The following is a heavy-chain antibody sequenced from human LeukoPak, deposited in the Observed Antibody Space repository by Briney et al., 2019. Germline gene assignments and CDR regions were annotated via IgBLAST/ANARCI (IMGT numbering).Heavy chain of an antibody. J-gene: IGHJ4*02. V-gene: IGHV4-61*05. CDR1: GGSISSSSYY. Sequence: SETLSLTCTVSGGSISSSSYYWGWIRQPPGKGLEWIGYIYYSGSTNYNLSLKSRVTISVDTSKNQFSLKLSSVTAADTAVYYCARGGYGDYVSDYWGQGTLVTVSS. CDR3: ARGGYGDYVSDY. D-gene: IGHD4-17*01. CDR2: IYYSGST.